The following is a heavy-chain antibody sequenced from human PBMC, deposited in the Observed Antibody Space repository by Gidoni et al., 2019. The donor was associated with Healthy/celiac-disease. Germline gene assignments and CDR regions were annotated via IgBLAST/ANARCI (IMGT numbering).Heavy chain of an antibody. CDR2: ISYDGSNK. V-gene: IGHV3-30-3*01. CDR1: GFTFSSYA. CDR3: ARDPVAMVRGVGFDY. Sequence: QVQLVASGGGVVQPGGSLSLSCAASGFTFSSYAMHWVRQAPGKGLEWVAVISYDGSNKYYADSVKGRFTISRDNSKNTLYLQMNSLRAEDTAVYYCARDPVAMVRGVGFDYWGQGTLVTVSS. J-gene: IGHJ4*02. D-gene: IGHD3-10*01.